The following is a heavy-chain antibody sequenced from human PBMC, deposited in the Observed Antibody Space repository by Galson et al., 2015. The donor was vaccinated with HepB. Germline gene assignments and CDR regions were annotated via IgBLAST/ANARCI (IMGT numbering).Heavy chain of an antibody. D-gene: IGHD3-16*02. CDR3: ARHLYLGDYVWGSYRYTGIDAFDI. J-gene: IGHJ3*02. Sequence: SETLSLTCTVSGGSISSSSYYWGWIRQPPGKGLEWIGSIYYSGGTYYNPSLKSRVTISVDTSKNQFSLKLSSVTAADTAVYYCARHLYLGDYVWGSYRYTGIDAFDIWGQGTMVTVSS. CDR2: IYYSGGT. V-gene: IGHV4-39*01. CDR1: GGSISSSSYY.